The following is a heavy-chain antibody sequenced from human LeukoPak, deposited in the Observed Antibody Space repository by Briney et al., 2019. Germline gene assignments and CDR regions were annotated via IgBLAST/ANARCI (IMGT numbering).Heavy chain of an antibody. Sequence: SETLSLTCTVSGGSISSSSYYWGWIRQPPGKGLEWIGSIYYSGSTHYNPSLKSRVTISVDTSKNQFSLKLTSVTAADTSVYYCARHPNSRRYNYFDPWGQGTRVTVSS. CDR2: IYYSGST. CDR1: GGSISSSSYY. CDR3: ARHPNSRRYNYFDP. J-gene: IGHJ5*02. D-gene: IGHD6-13*01. V-gene: IGHV4-39*01.